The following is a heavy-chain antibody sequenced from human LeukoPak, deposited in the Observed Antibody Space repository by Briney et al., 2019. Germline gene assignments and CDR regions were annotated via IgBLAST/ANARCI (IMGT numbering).Heavy chain of an antibody. CDR3: AREGPYYYDSSGYVPGDY. CDR1: GYTFTGYY. CDR2: INPNSGGT. V-gene: IGHV1-2*02. Sequence: ASVKVSCKASGYTFTGYYMHWVRQAPGQGLEWMGWINPNSGGTNYAQKFQGRVTMTRDTSISTAYMELSRLRSDDTAVYYCAREGPYYYDSSGYVPGDYWGQGTLVTVSS. J-gene: IGHJ4*02. D-gene: IGHD3-22*01.